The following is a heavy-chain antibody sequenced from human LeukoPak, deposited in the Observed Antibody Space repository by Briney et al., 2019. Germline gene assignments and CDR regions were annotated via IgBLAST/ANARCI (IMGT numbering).Heavy chain of an antibody. J-gene: IGHJ6*03. V-gene: IGHV3-33*06. CDR3: AKDLTGGFYYYMDV. CDR1: GFTFSSYG. Sequence: GGSLRLSCAASGFTFSSYGMHWVRQAPGKGLEWVAVIWYDGSNKYYADSVKGRFTISGDNSKNTLYLQMNGLRAEDTAVYYCAKDLTGGFYYYMDVWGEGTTVTVSS. D-gene: IGHD5-12*01. CDR2: IWYDGSNK.